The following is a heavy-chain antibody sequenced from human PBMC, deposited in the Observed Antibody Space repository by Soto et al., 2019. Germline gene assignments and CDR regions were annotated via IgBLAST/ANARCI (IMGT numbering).Heavy chain of an antibody. CDR3: ARYTEWLRFRYFDY. CDR2: IIPIFGTA. J-gene: IGHJ4*02. Sequence: QVQLVQSGAEVKKPGSSVKVSCKASGGTFSSYAISWVRQAPGQGLEWMGGIIPIFGTANYAQKFQGRVTITADESTSTAYMELSSLRSEDTAVYYCARYTEWLRFRYFDYWGRGTLVTVSS. CDR1: GGTFSSYA. D-gene: IGHD5-12*01. V-gene: IGHV1-69*01.